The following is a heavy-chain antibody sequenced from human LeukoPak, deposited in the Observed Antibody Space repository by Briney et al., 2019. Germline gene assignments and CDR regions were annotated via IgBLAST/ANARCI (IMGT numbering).Heavy chain of an antibody. D-gene: IGHD6-19*01. CDR1: GGSISSYY. J-gene: IGHJ4*02. Sequence: SETLSLTCTVSGGSISSYYWSWIRQPPGKGLEWIGYIYYSGSTNYNPSLKSRVTISVDTSKNQFSLKLSSVTAADTAVYYCARGRRRYSSGWYDYWGQGTLVTVSS. V-gene: IGHV4-59*12. CDR2: IYYSGST. CDR3: ARGRRRYSSGWYDY.